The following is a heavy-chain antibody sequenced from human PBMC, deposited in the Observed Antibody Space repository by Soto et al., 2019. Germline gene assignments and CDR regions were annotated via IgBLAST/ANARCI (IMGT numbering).Heavy chain of an antibody. V-gene: IGHV3-21*04. CDR3: ARLRSDAFDI. Sequence: EVQLVESGGCLVKPGESLRLSCAASGFTFNYFTMNWVRQAPGKGLEWVASISSSSSHKYSADSVRCRFTFSRDNANHSLYLQMNSLRVEDTAVYYCARLRSDAFDICGQGTLGTVSS. CDR1: GFTFNYFT. J-gene: IGHJ3*02. CDR2: ISSSSSHK. D-gene: IGHD4-17*01.